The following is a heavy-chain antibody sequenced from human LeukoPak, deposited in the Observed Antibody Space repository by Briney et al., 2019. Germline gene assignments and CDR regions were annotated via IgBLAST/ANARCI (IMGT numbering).Heavy chain of an antibody. CDR1: GFIFSSHG. CDR2: ISPSGDIT. D-gene: IGHD2-15*01. V-gene: IGHV3-23*01. Sequence: PGGTLRLSCAASGFIFSSHGMNWVRQAPGKGLEWVSGISPSGDITYYADSVKGRFTISRDNSKNTLYLQMNSLRAEDTAVYYCAKRGYCRGGTCFSHDAFDIWGQGTMVTVSS. CDR3: AKRGYCRGGTCFSHDAFDI. J-gene: IGHJ3*02.